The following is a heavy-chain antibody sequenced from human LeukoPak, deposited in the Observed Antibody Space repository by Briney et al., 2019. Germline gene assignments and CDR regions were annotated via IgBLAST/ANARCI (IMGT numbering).Heavy chain of an antibody. CDR1: GFTFSSYW. J-gene: IGHJ2*01. D-gene: IGHD2-21*01. Sequence: GGSLRLSCAASGFTFSSYWMHWVRQGPGQGLVWVSRISNDGSSTSYADSVKGRFTISRDNANNTVYLQMNSLRAEDTAVYYCARVFNAFSFDLWGRGTLVTVSS. CDR3: ARVFNAFSFDL. V-gene: IGHV3-74*01. CDR2: ISNDGSST.